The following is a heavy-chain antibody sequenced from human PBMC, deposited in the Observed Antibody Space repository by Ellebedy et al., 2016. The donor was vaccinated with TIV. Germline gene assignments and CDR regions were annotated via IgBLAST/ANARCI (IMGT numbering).Heavy chain of an antibody. V-gene: IGHV3-7*03. Sequence: GESLKISCAASGFTFTSYWMTWVRQAPGKGLEWVANINEDGIMKIYVESLKGRFTVSRDNAKNSVFLEMDSLRAEDTAVYYCGNALNGELCTHWGQGALVTVSS. CDR2: INEDGIMK. D-gene: IGHD1-7*01. J-gene: IGHJ4*02. CDR1: GFTFTSYW. CDR3: GNALNGELCTH.